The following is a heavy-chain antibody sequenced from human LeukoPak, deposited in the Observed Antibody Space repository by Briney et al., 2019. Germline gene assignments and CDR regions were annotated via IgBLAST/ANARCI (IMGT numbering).Heavy chain of an antibody. CDR3: ARVGDNYDRSGYYFDY. Sequence: PSETLSLTCTVSGGSISSYYWNWIRQPPGKGLEWIGYIYYSGSTNYNPSLKSRVTISVDTSKNQFSLNLSPVTAADTAVYYCARVGDNYDRSGYYFDYWGQGTLVTVSS. D-gene: IGHD3-22*01. CDR1: GGSISSYY. V-gene: IGHV4-59*01. J-gene: IGHJ4*02. CDR2: IYYSGST.